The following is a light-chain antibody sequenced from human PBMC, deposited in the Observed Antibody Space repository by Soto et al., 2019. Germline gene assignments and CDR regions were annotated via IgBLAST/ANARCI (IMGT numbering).Light chain of an antibody. CDR1: QTISSW. J-gene: IGKJ1*01. Sequence: DIQMTQSPSTLSGSVGDRVTITCRASQTISSWLAWYQQKPGKAPKLLISQASSLESGVPSRFSGSGSGTEFTLTISSLQPDDLATYYCQQYNNYFWAFGQGTKVDIK. V-gene: IGKV1-5*03. CDR3: QQYNNYFWA. CDR2: QAS.